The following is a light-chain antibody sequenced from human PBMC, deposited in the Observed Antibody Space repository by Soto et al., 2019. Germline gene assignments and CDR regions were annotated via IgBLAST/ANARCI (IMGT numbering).Light chain of an antibody. CDR1: QGISNL. V-gene: IGKV1-12*01. CDR2: TGS. J-gene: IGKJ4*01. CDR3: QQDNSFPLT. Sequence: DIQMTQSPSSVSAAVGARVSITCRSSQGISNLLAWYQQQPGRAPKLLIYTGSSLQSVVPSRFSGTGSGTDFTLTISSLQPEDVATYYCQQDNSFPLTFGGGTKVEIK.